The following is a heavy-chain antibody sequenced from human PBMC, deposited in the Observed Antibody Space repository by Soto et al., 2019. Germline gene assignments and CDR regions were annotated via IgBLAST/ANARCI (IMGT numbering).Heavy chain of an antibody. D-gene: IGHD1-26*01. CDR1: GFTFSTYA. CDR2: ISGSGSNT. Sequence: GGSLRLSCAASGFTFSTYAMSWVRQAPGKGLEWVSAISGSGSNTYYADSVKGRFTISGDDSKSTLYLQMNSLRAEDTAVYYCARDPSHSYYTLFYYLDYWGQGTLVTVSS. V-gene: IGHV3-23*01. CDR3: ARDPSHSYYTLFYYLDY. J-gene: IGHJ4*02.